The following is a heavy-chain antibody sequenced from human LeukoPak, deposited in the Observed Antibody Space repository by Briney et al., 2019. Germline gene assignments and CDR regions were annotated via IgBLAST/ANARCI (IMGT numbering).Heavy chain of an antibody. CDR1: GGSISSGDYY. CDR3: AREVPAAILGAFDI. J-gene: IGHJ3*02. D-gene: IGHD2-2*02. CDR2: IYYSGST. V-gene: IGHV4-30-4*08. Sequence: SQTLSLTCTVSGGSISSGDYYWSWIRQPPGKGLEWIGYIYYSGSTYYNPSLKSRVTISVDTSKNQFSLKLSSVTAADTAEYYCAREVPAAILGAFDIWGQGTMVTVSS.